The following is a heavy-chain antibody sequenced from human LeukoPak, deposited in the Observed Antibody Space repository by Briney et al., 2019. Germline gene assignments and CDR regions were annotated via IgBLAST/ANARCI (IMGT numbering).Heavy chain of an antibody. D-gene: IGHD5-24*01. CDR1: GYTFTSYW. CDR2: IYPGDSDT. J-gene: IGHJ3*02. V-gene: IGHV5-51*01. Sequence: GESLKISCKGYGYTFTSYWIGWVRQRPGKGLEWMGIIYPGDSDTRYSPSSQGQVTISADKSIRTAYLQWSNLKASDTAMYYCATRSFEIGMATILGPFDIWGQGTMVTVSS. CDR3: ATRSFEIGMATILGPFDI.